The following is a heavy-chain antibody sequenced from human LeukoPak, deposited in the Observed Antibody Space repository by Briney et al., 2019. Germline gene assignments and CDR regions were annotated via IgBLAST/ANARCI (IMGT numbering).Heavy chain of an antibody. CDR1: GYTFTGYY. Sequence: EASVKVSCKASGYTFTGYYMHWVRQAPGQGLEWIGRINPNSGGTNYAQKFQGRVTMTRDTSISTAYMELSRLRSDDTAVYYCAAGLYCSGGSCFSARYYYGMDVWGQGTTVTVSS. D-gene: IGHD2-15*01. V-gene: IGHV1-2*06. CDR2: INPNSGGT. J-gene: IGHJ6*02. CDR3: AAGLYCSGGSCFSARYYYGMDV.